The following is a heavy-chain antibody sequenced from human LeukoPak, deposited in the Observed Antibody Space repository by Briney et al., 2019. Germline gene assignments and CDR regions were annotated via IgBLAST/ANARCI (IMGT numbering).Heavy chain of an antibody. CDR2: IYSGGST. CDR1: GFTFSRYS. CDR3: ARDIGGASFDY. V-gene: IGHV3-53*01. D-gene: IGHD1-26*01. J-gene: IGHJ4*02. Sequence: QTGGSLRLSCAASGFTFSRYSMNWVRQAPGKGLEWVSVIYSGGSTYYADSVKGRFTISRDNSKNTLYLQMNSLRAEDTAVYYCARDIGGASFDYWGQGTLVTVSS.